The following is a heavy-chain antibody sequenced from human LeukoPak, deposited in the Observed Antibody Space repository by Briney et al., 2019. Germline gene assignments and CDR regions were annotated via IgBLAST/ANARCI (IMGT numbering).Heavy chain of an antibody. CDR2: IYNSGQT. D-gene: IGHD3-10*01. V-gene: IGHV4-59*01. Sequence: SETVSLTCTVSGGSISSYYWSWIRQPPGKGLEWIGYIYNSGQTHYDPSLQNRVTISVDTSKDQFSLKLNSVTAADTAVYYCARERGPFGYWGQG. CDR3: ARERGPFGY. J-gene: IGHJ4*02. CDR1: GGSISSYY.